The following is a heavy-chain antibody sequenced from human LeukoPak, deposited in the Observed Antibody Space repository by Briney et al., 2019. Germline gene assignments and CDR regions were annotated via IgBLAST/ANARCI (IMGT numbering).Heavy chain of an antibody. CDR1: EFTFSSYS. V-gene: IGHV3-48*01. J-gene: IGHJ4*02. D-gene: IGHD3-3*01. CDR3: GRTRRSGYLDFYY. Sequence: PGGSLRLSCAASEFTFSSYSMNWVRQAPGEGLEWVSYITDSGNSKSYADSVKGRFTISRDNTKNSLYLQMNGLRAEDTAVYYCGRTRRSGYLDFYYRGQGILVTVSS. CDR2: ITDSGNSK.